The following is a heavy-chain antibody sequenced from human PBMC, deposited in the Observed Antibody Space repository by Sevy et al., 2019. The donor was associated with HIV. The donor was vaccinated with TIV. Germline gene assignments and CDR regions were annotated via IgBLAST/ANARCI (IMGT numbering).Heavy chain of an antibody. CDR3: AREAGNGEFELYFDY. CDR2: ISSSANNI. V-gene: IGHV3-21*01. CDR1: GFTFSTYT. D-gene: IGHD1-1*01. Sequence: GGSQRLSCVASGFTFSTYTMNWVRQARGKGLEWVSSISSSANNIYYADSMKGRFTISRDNAKNSLYWQMNSLRAEDTAVYFCAREAGNGEFELYFDYWVQLTLVTVSS. J-gene: IGHJ4*02.